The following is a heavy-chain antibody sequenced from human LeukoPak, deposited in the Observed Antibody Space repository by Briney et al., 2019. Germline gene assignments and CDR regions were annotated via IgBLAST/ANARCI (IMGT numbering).Heavy chain of an antibody. CDR2: IIPIFGTA. D-gene: IGHD2-15*01. J-gene: IGHJ6*03. V-gene: IGHV1-69*06. CDR1: GGTFSSYA. Sequence: EASVKVSCKASGGTFSSYAISWVRQAPGQGLEWMGGIIPIFGTANYAQKFQGRVTISADKSTSTAYMELSSLRSEDTAVYYCARVYCSGGSCYAPRWYYYYYYMDVWGKGTTVTVSS. CDR3: ARVYCSGGSCYAPRWYYYYYYMDV.